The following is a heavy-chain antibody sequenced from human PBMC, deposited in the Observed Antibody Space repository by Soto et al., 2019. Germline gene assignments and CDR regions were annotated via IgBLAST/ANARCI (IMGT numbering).Heavy chain of an antibody. CDR3: ARVVVVAATRAFDI. Sequence: ASVKVSCKASGYTFTSYDINWVRQATGQGLEWMGWMNPNSGNTGYAQKFQGRVTMTRNTSISTAYMELSSLSSEDTAVYYCARVVVVAATRAFDIWGQGTMVTVSS. D-gene: IGHD2-15*01. V-gene: IGHV1-8*01. CDR1: GYTFTSYD. J-gene: IGHJ3*02. CDR2: MNPNSGNT.